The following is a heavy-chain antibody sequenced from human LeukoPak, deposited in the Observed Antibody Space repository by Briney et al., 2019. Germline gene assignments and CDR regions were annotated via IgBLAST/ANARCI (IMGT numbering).Heavy chain of an antibody. V-gene: IGHV3-9*01. J-gene: IGHJ4*02. CDR1: GFTFDDYA. D-gene: IGHD3-10*01. Sequence: PGGSLRLSCAASGFTFDDYAMHWVRQAPGKGLEWVSGINWNSGIIGYADSMKGRFTISRDNVKNSLSLQMNSLRAEDTAFYYCAKARRNYYGSGSYYDYWGQGTLVTVSS. CDR3: AKARRNYYGSGSYYDY. CDR2: INWNSGII.